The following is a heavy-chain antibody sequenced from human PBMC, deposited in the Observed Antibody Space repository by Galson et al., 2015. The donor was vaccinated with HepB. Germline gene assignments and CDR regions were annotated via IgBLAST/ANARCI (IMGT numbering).Heavy chain of an antibody. J-gene: IGHJ4*02. V-gene: IGHV3-7*01. CDR3: ARGISAAGLYYFDY. Sequence: SLRLSCAASGFTFSNYWMTWVRQAPGKGLEWVANIKQDGSEKYYVDSVKGRFTISRDNAKNSLYLQMNSLGAEDTAVYYCARGISAAGLYYFDYWGQGTLVTVSS. CDR1: GFTFSNYW. D-gene: IGHD6-13*01. CDR2: IKQDGSEK.